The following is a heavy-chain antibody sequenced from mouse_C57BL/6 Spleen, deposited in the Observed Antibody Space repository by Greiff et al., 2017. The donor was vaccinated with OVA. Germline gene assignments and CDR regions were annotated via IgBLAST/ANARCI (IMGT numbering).Heavy chain of an antibody. CDR2: IYPGDGDT. CDR3: ARPLRDYYAMDY. D-gene: IGHD1-1*01. CDR1: GYAFSSSW. J-gene: IGHJ4*01. V-gene: IGHV1-82*01. Sequence: QVQLKESGPELVKPGASVKISCKASGYAFSSSWMNWVKQRPGKGLEWIGRIYPGDGDTNYNGKFKGKATLTADKSSSTAYMQLSSLTSEDSAVYFCARPLRDYYAMDYWGQGTSVTVSS.